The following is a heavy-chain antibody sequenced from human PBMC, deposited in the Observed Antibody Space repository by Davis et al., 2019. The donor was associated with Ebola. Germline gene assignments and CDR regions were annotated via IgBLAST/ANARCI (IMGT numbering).Heavy chain of an antibody. CDR3: AKDKGDVVVVVPANLFDP. CDR1: VITFSSYA. CDR2: ISNDGMKG. J-gene: IGHJ5*02. D-gene: IGHD2-15*01. Sequence: GESLKISCTDSVITFSSYAMTWLRQAPGKGLEWVARISNDGMKGSYADSVKGRFTISRDNSKNTVLLEMNSLRVEDTAVYYCAKDKGDVVVVVPANLFDPWGQGTLVIVSS. V-gene: IGHV3-30*04.